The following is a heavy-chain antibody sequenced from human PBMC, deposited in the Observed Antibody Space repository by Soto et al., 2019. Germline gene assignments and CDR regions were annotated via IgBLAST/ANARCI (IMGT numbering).Heavy chain of an antibody. J-gene: IGHJ4*02. CDR3: TFQRRAVLY. CDR2: INPNSGGT. CDR1: GYTVTDFY. D-gene: IGHD2-2*01. V-gene: IGHV1-2*02. Sequence: QVQLVQSGAEVRTPGASVKVSCKASGYTVTDFYMHWVRQAPGQGLEWMGWINPNSGGTNYAQKFQGRVTMTRDTSISTAYMELNRLRSNDTAVYYCTFQRRAVLYWGLGTLVTVSS.